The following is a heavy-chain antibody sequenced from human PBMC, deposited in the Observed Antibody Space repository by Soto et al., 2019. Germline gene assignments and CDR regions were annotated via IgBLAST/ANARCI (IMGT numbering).Heavy chain of an antibody. V-gene: IGHV3-23*01. J-gene: IGHJ4*02. Sequence: XGSRRLSCAASGVTFSSYAMSWVRQAPGKGLEWVSAIIGSGGSTYYADSVKGRFTISRDNSKNTLYLQMNSLRAEDTAVYYCAKGEAKAYSGQGTLATVSS. CDR1: GVTFSSYA. CDR2: IIGSGGST. CDR3: AKGEAKAY.